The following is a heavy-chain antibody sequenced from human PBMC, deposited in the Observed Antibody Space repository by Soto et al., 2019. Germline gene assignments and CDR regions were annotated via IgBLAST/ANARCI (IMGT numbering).Heavy chain of an antibody. CDR3: ARDITMVRGVIISPY. Sequence: SETLSLTCTVSGGSISSYYWSWIRQPPGKGLEWIGYIYYSGSTNYNPSLKSRVTISVDTSKNQFSLKLSSVTAADTAVYYCARDITMVRGVIISPYWVQGTLVTVSS. J-gene: IGHJ4*02. CDR1: GGSISSYY. V-gene: IGHV4-59*01. CDR2: IYYSGST. D-gene: IGHD3-10*01.